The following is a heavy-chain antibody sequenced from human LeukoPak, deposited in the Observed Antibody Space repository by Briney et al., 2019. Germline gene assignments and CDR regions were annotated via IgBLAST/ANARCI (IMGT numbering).Heavy chain of an antibody. Sequence: PGGSLRLSCAASGFTFSSYAMSWVRQAPGKGLEWVSAISGSGGSTYYADSVKGRFTISRDNSKNTLYLQMNSLRAEDTAVYYCAYEVGATLPVGIGENIDYWGQGTLVTVSS. CDR2: ISGSGGST. D-gene: IGHD1-26*01. CDR1: GFTFSSYA. CDR3: AYEVGATLPVGIGENIDY. J-gene: IGHJ4*02. V-gene: IGHV3-23*01.